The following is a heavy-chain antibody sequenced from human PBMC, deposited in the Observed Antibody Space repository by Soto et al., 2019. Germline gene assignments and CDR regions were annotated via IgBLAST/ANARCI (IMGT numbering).Heavy chain of an antibody. CDR1: AGSFSHYY. D-gene: IGHD6-19*01. CDR3: WRGGSSDWQVALDI. CDR2: IKHSGSS. Sequence: SETLSLTCAVYAGSFSHYYWNWIRQSPGKGLEWIGKIKHSGSSNYNPSLRSRVSILVDMSKNQFSLRLTYGTAAETAVDYCWRGGSSDWQVALDIWGQGTTVTVSS. J-gene: IGHJ6*02. V-gene: IGHV4-34*01.